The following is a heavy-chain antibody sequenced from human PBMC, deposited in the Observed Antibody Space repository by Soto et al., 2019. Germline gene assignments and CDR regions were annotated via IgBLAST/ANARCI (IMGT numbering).Heavy chain of an antibody. CDR3: AKEQGGRFYYFDY. J-gene: IGHJ4*02. CDR1: GFTFSSYA. D-gene: IGHD1-26*01. Sequence: GSLRLSCAASGFTFSSYAMSWVRQAPGKGLEWVSGISGSGDSTYYADSVKGRFTISRDNSKNTLYLQMNSLRAEDTAVYCCAKEQGGRFYYFDYWGQGALVTVSS. V-gene: IGHV3-23*01. CDR2: ISGSGDST.